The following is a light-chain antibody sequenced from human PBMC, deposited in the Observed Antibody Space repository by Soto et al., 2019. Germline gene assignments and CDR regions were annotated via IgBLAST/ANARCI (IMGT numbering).Light chain of an antibody. Sequence: EIVLTQSPATLSLSPGERATLSCRASQSVNIYLAWYQQKPGQAPRLRINNAFNRATGIPARFSGSGSGTDFTLTISSLEPEDFAVYYCQQRNNWPSTTFGPGTKVDIK. CDR3: QQRNNWPSTT. J-gene: IGKJ3*01. CDR2: NAF. CDR1: QSVNIY. V-gene: IGKV3-11*01.